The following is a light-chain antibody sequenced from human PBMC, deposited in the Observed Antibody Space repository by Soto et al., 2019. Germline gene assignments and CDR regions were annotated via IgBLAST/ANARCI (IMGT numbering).Light chain of an antibody. CDR2: VTS. J-gene: IGKJ4*01. Sequence: EIVLTQSPGTLSLSPGETATLSCKASQTISSYVAWYQQKPGQSPPLLISVTSTRAPGIPDRFSGGGSGADFTLTISRLEPDDFAVYYCLQYGSSPTFGGGTRV. V-gene: IGKV3-20*01. CDR1: QTISSY. CDR3: LQYGSSPT.